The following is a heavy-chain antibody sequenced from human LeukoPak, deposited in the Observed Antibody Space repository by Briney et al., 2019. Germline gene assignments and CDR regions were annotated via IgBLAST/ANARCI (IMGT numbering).Heavy chain of an antibody. CDR3: ARDSDSSGYYYDY. Sequence: ASVKVSCKASGGTFSSYAISWVRQAPGQGLEWMGRIIPIFGIANYAQKFQGRVTITADKSTSTAYMGLSSLRSEDTAVYYCARDSDSSGYYYDYWGQGTLVTVSS. CDR2: IIPIFGIA. CDR1: GGTFSSYA. D-gene: IGHD3-22*01. V-gene: IGHV1-69*04. J-gene: IGHJ4*02.